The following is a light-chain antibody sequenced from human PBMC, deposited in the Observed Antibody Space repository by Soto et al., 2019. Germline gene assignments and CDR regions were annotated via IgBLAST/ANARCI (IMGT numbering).Light chain of an antibody. V-gene: IGKV3-20*01. CDR1: QSVSGSY. CDR2: GAS. CDR3: QQYGSSPWT. Sequence: EIVLTQSPGTLSLSPGERATLSCRASQSVSGSYLAWYQQKPGQAPRLLIYGASSRATGIPDRFSDSGSGTDFTLTISRLEPEDFAIYYCQQYGSSPWTFGQGTKVDIK. J-gene: IGKJ1*01.